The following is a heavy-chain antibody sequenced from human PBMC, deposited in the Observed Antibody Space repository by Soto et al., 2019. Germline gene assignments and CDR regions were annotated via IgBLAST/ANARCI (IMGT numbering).Heavy chain of an antibody. CDR3: ARHRGAYGSGRPRWFFEL. Sequence: QVQLQESGPGLVKPSETLSLTCTVSGGSISSYYWSWIRQPPGKGLEWIGYIYYSGSTNYNPSLKTRVTIALYTSKHALSLKLSSLPLAASALYYCARHRGAYGSGRPRWFFELWGRGPLVTVSS. CDR1: GGSISSYY. D-gene: IGHD3-10*01. CDR2: IYYSGST. J-gene: IGHJ2*01. V-gene: IGHV4-59*01.